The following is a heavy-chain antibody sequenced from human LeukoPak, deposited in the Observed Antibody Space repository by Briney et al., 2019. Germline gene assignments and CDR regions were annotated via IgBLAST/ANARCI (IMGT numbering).Heavy chain of an antibody. CDR1: GFTFDDYA. CDR3: AKGPYYDSSGVDY. V-gene: IGHV3-9*01. CDR2: ISWNSGSI. J-gene: IGHJ4*02. D-gene: IGHD3-22*01. Sequence: PGGSLRLSCAASGFTFDDYAMHWVRQAPGKGLEWVSGISWNSGSIGYADSVKGRFTIPRDNAKNSLYLQMNSLRAEDTALYYCAKGPYYDSSGVDYWGQGTLVTVSS.